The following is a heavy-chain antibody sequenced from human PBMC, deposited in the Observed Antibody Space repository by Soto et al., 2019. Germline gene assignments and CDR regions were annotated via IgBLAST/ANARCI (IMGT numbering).Heavy chain of an antibody. V-gene: IGHV1-2*02. CDR3: ASQEWLAI. D-gene: IGHD3-3*01. CDR1: GYRFIGYY. CDR2: INPNSGGP. Sequence: QVQLVQAGAEVKKPGASVKVSCKASGYRFIGYYMNWVRQAPGQGLECMGWINPNSGGPNYAQMFHGRVTMTRDTSISTADIELSRLRSDATAVYYCASQEWLAIWGQVTLVTVSS. J-gene: IGHJ4*02.